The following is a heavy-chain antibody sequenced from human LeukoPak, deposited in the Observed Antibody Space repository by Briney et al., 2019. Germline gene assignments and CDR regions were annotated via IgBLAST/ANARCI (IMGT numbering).Heavy chain of an antibody. D-gene: IGHD5-12*01. CDR1: GYTFTSYD. Sequence: GASVKVSCKASGYTFTSYDINWVRQATGQGLGWMGWMNPNSGNTGYAQKFQGRVTMTRNTSISTAYMELSGLRSEDTAVYFCARGVGLVPTMSKKHFDYWGQGTLVTVSS. J-gene: IGHJ4*02. CDR3: ARGVGLVPTMSKKHFDY. V-gene: IGHV1-8*01. CDR2: MNPNSGNT.